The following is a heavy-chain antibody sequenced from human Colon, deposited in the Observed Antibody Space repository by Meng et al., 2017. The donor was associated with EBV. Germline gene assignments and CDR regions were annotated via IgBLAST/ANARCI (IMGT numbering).Heavy chain of an antibody. CDR3: ARDPAQEDFDTSGYMYDS. J-gene: IGHJ5*01. V-gene: IGHV4-34*02. CDR2: IHHSGST. D-gene: IGHD3-22*01. CDR1: GGSFSGNF. Sequence: QVPLQRWGAGLLNPSETLSLTCAVFGGSFSGNFWTWIRQSPGEGLEWIGEIHHSGSTKYNPSLKNRVSISLDTSKKQFSLQLTSVTAADTAVYFCARDPAQEDFDTSGYMYDSWGPGTLVTVSS.